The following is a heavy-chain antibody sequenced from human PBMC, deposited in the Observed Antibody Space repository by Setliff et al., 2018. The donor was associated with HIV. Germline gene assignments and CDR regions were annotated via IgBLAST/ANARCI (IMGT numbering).Heavy chain of an antibody. D-gene: IGHD2-21*02. CDR3: ARLGGGCGGDCYYAFDI. J-gene: IGHJ3*02. CDR2: IYFSERP. Sequence: SETLSLTCSVSGAPIDDASYYWAWIRQPPGKGLEWIGSIYFSERPYYNPSLSSRVTISVDTSKNQFSLKLSSVTAADTAVYYCARLGGGCGGDCYYAFDIWGQGTMVT. V-gene: IGHV4-39*01. CDR1: GAPIDDASYY.